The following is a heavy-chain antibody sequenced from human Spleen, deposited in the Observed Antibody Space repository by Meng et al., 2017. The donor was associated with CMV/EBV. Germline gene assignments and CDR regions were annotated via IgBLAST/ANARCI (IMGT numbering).Heavy chain of an antibody. CDR3: AKDTAAAYYFDY. CDR1: GFSFSRDA. CDR2: IAHDGSKD. D-gene: IGHD6-13*01. V-gene: IGHV3-30-3*01. J-gene: IGHJ4*02. Sequence: GESLKISCAASGFSFSRDAMHWVRQAPGKGLEWVAVIAHDGSKDYFADSVKGRFTISRDNSKNTLYLQMNSLRAEDTAVYYCAKDTAAAYYFDYWGQGTLVTVSS.